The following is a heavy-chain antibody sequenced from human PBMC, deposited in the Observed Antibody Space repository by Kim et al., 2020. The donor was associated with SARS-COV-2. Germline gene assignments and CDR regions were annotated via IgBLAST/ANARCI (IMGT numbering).Heavy chain of an antibody. CDR3: ARTNRYSSSWYLFDY. J-gene: IGHJ4*02. CDR2: VSGIGGST. Sequence: GGSLRLSCAASGFTFSSYVMTWVRQAPGQGLEWVSTVSGIGGSTFYADSVQGRFTISRDNSKNTLYLQVNSLRAEDTAVYYCARTNRYSSSWYLFDYWGQGTLVAVSS. D-gene: IGHD6-13*01. CDR1: GFTFSSYV. V-gene: IGHV3-23*01.